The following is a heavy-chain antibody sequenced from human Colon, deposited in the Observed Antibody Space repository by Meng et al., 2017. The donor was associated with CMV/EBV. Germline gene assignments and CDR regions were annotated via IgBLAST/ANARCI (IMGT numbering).Heavy chain of an antibody. V-gene: IGHV3-48*01. CDR3: ARDQPGIIDFDY. CDR2: IGIGDTVT. J-gene: IGHJ4*02. CDR1: GFSLSSHD. Sequence: GESLKISCAASGFSLSSHDMNWVRQAPGEGLEWISYIGIGDTVTSYADSVNGRFTISRDNAKNSLYLHMNSLRAEDTAVYYCARDQPGIIDFDYWGQGALVTVSS. D-gene: IGHD3-10*01.